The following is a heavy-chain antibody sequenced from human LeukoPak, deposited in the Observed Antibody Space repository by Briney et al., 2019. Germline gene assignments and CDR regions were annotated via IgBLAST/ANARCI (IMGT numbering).Heavy chain of an antibody. CDR1: GFTFSSYA. CDR3: AKDLALGPDYFDY. D-gene: IGHD7-27*01. Sequence: GGSLRLSCAASGFTFSSYAMSWVRQAPGKGLEWVSAISGSGGSTYYADSVKGRFTISRDNSKNTLYLQMNSLSPEDTAVYYCAKDLALGPDYFDYWGQGTLVTVSP. V-gene: IGHV3-23*01. J-gene: IGHJ4*02. CDR2: ISGSGGST.